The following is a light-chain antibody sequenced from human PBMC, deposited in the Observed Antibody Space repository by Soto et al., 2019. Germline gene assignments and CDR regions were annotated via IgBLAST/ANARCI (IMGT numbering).Light chain of an antibody. Sequence: IQVSQSAAALTASIGGSVPITCRASQSISRYLALYQQKPAKAPKLLIYAASTLQSGVPSRFSGSGSGTDFTLTISCLQSEEFATYYCQQYYSYPPLTFGGGTKVDIK. V-gene: IGKV1-8*01. CDR1: QSISRY. CDR3: QQYYSYPPLT. J-gene: IGKJ4*01. CDR2: AAS.